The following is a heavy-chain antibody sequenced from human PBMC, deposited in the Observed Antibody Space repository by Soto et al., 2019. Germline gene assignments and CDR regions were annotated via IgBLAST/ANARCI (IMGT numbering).Heavy chain of an antibody. CDR2: IKHDGSDK. D-gene: IGHD2-2*01. J-gene: IGHJ6*02. Sequence: EVQLVESGGGLVQPGGSLRLSCEASGFTFSSYWMSWVRQAPGKGLEWVANIKHDGSDKYYVGSVKGRFTISRDNAKNXLXXQMNSLPDEDTAVYSCAREVPAAPSRGPYYYGMDVWGHGTTVTVSS. CDR3: AREVPAAPSRGPYYYGMDV. CDR1: GFTFSSYW. V-gene: IGHV3-7*01.